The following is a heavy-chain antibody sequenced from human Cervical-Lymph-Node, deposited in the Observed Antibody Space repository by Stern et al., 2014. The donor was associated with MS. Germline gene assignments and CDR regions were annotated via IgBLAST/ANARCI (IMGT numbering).Heavy chain of an antibody. J-gene: IGHJ4*02. D-gene: IGHD3-22*01. CDR2: IIPIFGTA. CDR3: AREGVKYYYDSSGYYYFDY. CDR1: GGTFSSYA. Sequence: QVQLVQSGAEVKKPGSSVKVSCKASGGTFSSYAISWVRQAPGQGLEWMGGIIPIFGTANYAQKFQGRVTITADESTGTAYMELSSLRSEDTAVYYCAREGVKYYYDSSGYYYFDYWGQGTLVTVSS. V-gene: IGHV1-69*01.